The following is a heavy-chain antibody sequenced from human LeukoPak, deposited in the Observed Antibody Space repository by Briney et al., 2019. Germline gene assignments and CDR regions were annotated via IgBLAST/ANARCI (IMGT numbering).Heavy chain of an antibody. J-gene: IGHJ4*01. CDR3: ARDSSYSFDY. CDR1: GFTFSSYS. D-gene: IGHD2-15*01. Sequence: GGSLRLSCAASGFTFSSYSMNWARLAPGKGLEWVSYISSSSNTMYYADSVKGRFTISRDNAKNSLYLQMNSLRDEDTAVYFCARDSSYSFDYWGHGTVVTVSS. V-gene: IGHV3-48*02. CDR2: ISSSSNTM.